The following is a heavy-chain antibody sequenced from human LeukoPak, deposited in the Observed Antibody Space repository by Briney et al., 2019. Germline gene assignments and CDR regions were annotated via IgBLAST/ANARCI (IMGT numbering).Heavy chain of an antibody. CDR1: GYTFTGYY. J-gene: IGHJ4*02. CDR3: ARGGSAVAGTGVWVY. V-gene: IGHV1-2*06. CDR2: INPNSGGT. Sequence: ASVTVSCKASGYTFTGYYMHWVRQAPGQGLEWMGRINPNSGGTSYAQKFQGRVTMTRDTSISTAYMELSRLRSDDTAVYYCARGGSAVAGTGVWVYWGQGTLVTVSS. D-gene: IGHD6-19*01.